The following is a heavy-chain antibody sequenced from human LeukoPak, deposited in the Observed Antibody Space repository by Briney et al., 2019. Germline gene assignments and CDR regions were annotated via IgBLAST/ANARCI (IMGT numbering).Heavy chain of an antibody. V-gene: IGHV3-23*01. D-gene: IGHD6-6*01. CDR1: GFTFSSYA. Sequence: AGGSLRLSCAASGFTFSSYAMSWVRQAPGKGLEWVSAISGSGGSTYYADSVKGRFTISRDNSKNTLYLQMNSLRAEDTAVYYCAKDRYSSSSEYYFDYWGQGTLVTVSS. CDR3: AKDRYSSSSEYYFDY. J-gene: IGHJ4*02. CDR2: ISGSGGST.